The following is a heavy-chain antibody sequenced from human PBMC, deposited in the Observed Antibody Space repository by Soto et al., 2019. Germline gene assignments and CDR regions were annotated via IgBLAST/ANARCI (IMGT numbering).Heavy chain of an antibody. CDR3: AKDLRGIYDYIWGSYRSDAFDI. CDR2: ISGSGGST. D-gene: IGHD3-16*02. V-gene: IGHV3-23*01. J-gene: IGHJ3*02. CDR1: GFTFSSYA. Sequence: EVQLLESGGGLVQPGGSLRLSCAASGFTFSSYAMSWVRQAPGKGLEWVSAISGSGGSTYYADSVKGRFTISRDNSKNTLYLQMNRLRAEDTAVYYCAKDLRGIYDYIWGSYRSDAFDIWGQGTMVTVSS.